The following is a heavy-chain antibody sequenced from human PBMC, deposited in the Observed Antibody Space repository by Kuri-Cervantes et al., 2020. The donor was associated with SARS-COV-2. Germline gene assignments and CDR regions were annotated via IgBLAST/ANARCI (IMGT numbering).Heavy chain of an antibody. Sequence: SETLSLTCSVSRGSINSHGSITSNFWTWIRQPPGRGLEWIGDVHSSGSTNYNPSLESRVTISTDTSKNQFSLRLNSVTAADTAVYFCARPMNLVTAYEAFNIWGQGTMVTVSS. CDR2: VHSSGST. J-gene: IGHJ3*02. V-gene: IGHV4-61*08. CDR3: ARPMNLVTAYEAFNI. D-gene: IGHD2-21*02. CDR1: RGSINSHGSITSNF.